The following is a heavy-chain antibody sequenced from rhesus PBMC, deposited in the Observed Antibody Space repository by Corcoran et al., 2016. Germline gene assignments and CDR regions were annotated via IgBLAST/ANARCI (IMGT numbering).Heavy chain of an antibody. J-gene: IGHJ4*01. V-gene: IGHV2-95*01. D-gene: IGHD4-23*01. CDR1: GFSISTTGTG. CDR3: ARVNTVTLDY. Sequence: QVTLKESGPALVKPTQTLTLTCTFSGFSISTTGTGVGWIRQPPGKPLEWLTSIYWTDSKYYSTSLKSRLTISKDTSKNQVVLTMTNMDPVDTATYYCARVNTVTLDYWGQGVLVTVSS. CDR2: IYWTDSK.